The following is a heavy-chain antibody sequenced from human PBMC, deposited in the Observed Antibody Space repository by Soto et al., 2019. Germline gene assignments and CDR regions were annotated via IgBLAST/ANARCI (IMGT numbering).Heavy chain of an antibody. D-gene: IGHD2-2*01. CDR2: INHSGST. CDR1: GGSFSGYY. CDR3: ARGLGGDIVVVPAATGFDY. J-gene: IGHJ4*02. Sequence: QVQLQQWGAGLLKPSETLSLTCAVYGGSFSGYYWGWIRQPPGKGLEWIGEINHSGSTNYNPSLKSRVTISVDTSKNQFSLKLSSVTAADTAVYYCARGLGGDIVVVPAATGFDYWGQGTLVTVSS. V-gene: IGHV4-34*01.